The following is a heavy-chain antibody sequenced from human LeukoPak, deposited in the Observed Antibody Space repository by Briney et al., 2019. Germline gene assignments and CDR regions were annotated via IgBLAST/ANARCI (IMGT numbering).Heavy chain of an antibody. Sequence: ASVKVSCKASGYTFTGYYMHWVRQAPGQGLEWMGWINPNSGGTNYAQKFRGRVTMTRDTSISTAYMELSRLRSDDTAVYYCAARRASDSAPDYWGQGTLVTVSS. CDR1: GYTFTGYY. CDR2: INPNSGGT. J-gene: IGHJ4*02. D-gene: IGHD2-21*02. CDR3: AARRASDSAPDY. V-gene: IGHV1-2*02.